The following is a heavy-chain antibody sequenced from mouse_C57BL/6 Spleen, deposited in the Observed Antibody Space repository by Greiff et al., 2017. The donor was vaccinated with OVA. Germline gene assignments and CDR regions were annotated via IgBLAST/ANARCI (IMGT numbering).Heavy chain of an antibody. CDR2: IDPSGSYT. CDR1: GYTFTSYW. CDR3: AMSYGYADGVYFDV. Sequence: VQLQQPGAELVMPGASVKLSCKASGYTFTSYWMHWVKQRPGQGLEWIGEIDPSGSYTNYNQKFKGKATLTVDKSSSTASMQLSSLTSEDSAVEYWAMSYGYADGVYFDVWGPGTTLTVSS. D-gene: IGHD2-2*01. J-gene: IGHJ1*01. V-gene: IGHV1-69*01.